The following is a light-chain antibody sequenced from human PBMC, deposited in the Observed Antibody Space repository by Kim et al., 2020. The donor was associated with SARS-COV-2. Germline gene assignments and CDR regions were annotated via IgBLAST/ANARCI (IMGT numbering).Light chain of an antibody. CDR1: QNVDIY. V-gene: IGKV3-11*01. CDR2: DTS. J-gene: IGKJ4*01. Sequence: SPGETATLSCRASQNVDIYLAWYQQKPGQAPRLLIYDTSNRATGIPARFSGSGSGTDFTLTISSLEPEDFAVYYCQQRKIWPPLTFGGGTKVDIK. CDR3: QQRKIWPPLT.